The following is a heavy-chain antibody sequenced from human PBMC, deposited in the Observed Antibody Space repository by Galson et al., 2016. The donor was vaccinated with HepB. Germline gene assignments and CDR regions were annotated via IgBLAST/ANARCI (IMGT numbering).Heavy chain of an antibody. Sequence: SETLSLTCTVSGDSISSSSYYWAWIRQPPGKGLEWIGSIYNSGSTYYKSSLKSRVTISADTSKNQFSLRLSSVTAADTAVYYCARHGRGVVDYWGQGTLVTVSS. V-gene: IGHV4-39*01. CDR1: GDSISSSSYY. CDR2: IYNSGST. CDR3: ARHGRGVVDY. J-gene: IGHJ4*02. D-gene: IGHD2-15*01.